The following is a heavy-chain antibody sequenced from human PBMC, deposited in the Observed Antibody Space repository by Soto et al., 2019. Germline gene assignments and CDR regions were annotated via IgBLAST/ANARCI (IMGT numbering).Heavy chain of an antibody. D-gene: IGHD2-21*01. CDR2: IIPIFGTA. V-gene: IGHV1-69*12. CDR3: ARGQAVAGDGNVFDY. J-gene: IGHJ4*02. Sequence: QVQLVQSGAEVKKPGSSVKVSCKASGGTFSSYTINWVRQAPGQGLEWIGGIIPIFGTANYAQKFQGRVTITADESTSTAYMELSSLRDTAVYYCARGQAVAGDGNVFDYWGQGTLVTVSS. CDR1: GGTFSSYT.